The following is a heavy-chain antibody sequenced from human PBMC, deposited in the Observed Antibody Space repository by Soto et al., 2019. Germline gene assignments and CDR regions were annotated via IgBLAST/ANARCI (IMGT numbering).Heavy chain of an antibody. CDR1: GFTFSSYA. D-gene: IGHD6-19*01. J-gene: IGHJ4*02. CDR3: AMVNQESLAVAIDY. Sequence: GESLKISCAASGFTFSSYAMSWVRQAPGKGLEWVSAISGSGGSTYYADSVKGRFTISRDNSKNTLYLQMNSLRAEDTAVYYCAMVNQESLAVAIDYWGQGTLVTVSS. CDR2: ISGSGGST. V-gene: IGHV3-23*01.